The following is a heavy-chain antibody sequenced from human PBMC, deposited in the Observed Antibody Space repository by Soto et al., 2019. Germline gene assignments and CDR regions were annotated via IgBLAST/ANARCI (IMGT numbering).Heavy chain of an antibody. J-gene: IGHJ6*02. V-gene: IGHV3-23*01. CDR2: ISGSGGST. Sequence: GGSLRLSRAASGFTFSSYAMSWVRQAPGKGLEWVSAISGSGGSTYYADSVKGRFTISRDNSKNTLYLQMNSLRAEDTAVYYCAKELELRYYYGMDVWGQGTKVTVSS. D-gene: IGHD1-7*01. CDR1: GFTFSSYA. CDR3: AKELELRYYYGMDV.